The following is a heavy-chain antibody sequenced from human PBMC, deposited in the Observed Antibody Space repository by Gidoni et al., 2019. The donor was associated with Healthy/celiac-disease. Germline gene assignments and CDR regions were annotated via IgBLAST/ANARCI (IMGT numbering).Heavy chain of an antibody. J-gene: IGHJ4*02. CDR3: ARVPRLRYFDWYYFDY. CDR1: GGTFGIHA. Sequence: QVQLVQSGAEVKKPGSSVKVSCKASGGTFGIHAISWVRQAPGQGLEWMGGIIPIFGTANYAQRFQGRVTITADESTSTAYMELSSLRSEDTAVYYCARVPRLRYFDWYYFDYWGQGTLVTVSS. CDR2: IIPIFGTA. V-gene: IGHV1-69*01. D-gene: IGHD3-9*01.